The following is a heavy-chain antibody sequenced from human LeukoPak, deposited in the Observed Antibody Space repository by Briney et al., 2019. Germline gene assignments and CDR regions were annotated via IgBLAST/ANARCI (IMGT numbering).Heavy chain of an antibody. CDR3: AKDQGCSYGYGPWYFDL. J-gene: IGHJ2*01. CDR2: ISGSGGST. Sequence: GGSLRLSCAASGFTFSSYAMSWVRQAPGKGLEWVSAISGSGGSTYYADSVKGRFTISRDNSKNTLYLQMNSLRAEDTAVYYCAKDQGCSYGYGPWYFDLWGRGTLVTVSS. V-gene: IGHV3-23*01. D-gene: IGHD5-18*01. CDR1: GFTFSSYA.